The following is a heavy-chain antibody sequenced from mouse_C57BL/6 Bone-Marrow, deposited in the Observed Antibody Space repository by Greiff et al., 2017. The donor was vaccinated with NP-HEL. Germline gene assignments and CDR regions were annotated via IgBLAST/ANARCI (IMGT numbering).Heavy chain of an antibody. CDR3: ARETTVVAPDWYFEV. CDR1: GYTFTSYW. J-gene: IGHJ1*03. CDR2: IDPSDSYT. V-gene: IGHV1-69*01. Sequence: VKLQQPGAELVMPGASVKLSCKASGYTFTSYWMHWVKQRPGQGLEWIGEIDPSDSYTNYNQKFKGKSTLTVDKSSSTAYMQLSSLTSEDSAVYYCARETTVVAPDWYFEVWGTGTTVTVSS. D-gene: IGHD1-1*01.